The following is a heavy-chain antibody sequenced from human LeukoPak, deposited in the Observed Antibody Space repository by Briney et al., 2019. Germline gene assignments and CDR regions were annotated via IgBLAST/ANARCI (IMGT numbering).Heavy chain of an antibody. D-gene: IGHD1-26*01. CDR3: ARYVRNRGTFYLDY. V-gene: IGHV4-59*01. CDR1: GVPISSDY. Sequence: SETLSLTCTVSGVPISSDYWSWIRQPPGKGLEWMGYIYFSGSTNYNPSLESRVSMSLDTSKTQFSLKLRSVTAADTAVYYCARYVRNRGTFYLDYWGQGTLVTVSS. J-gene: IGHJ4*02. CDR2: IYFSGST.